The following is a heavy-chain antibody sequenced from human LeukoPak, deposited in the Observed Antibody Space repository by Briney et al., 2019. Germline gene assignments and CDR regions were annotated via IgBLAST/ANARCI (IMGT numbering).Heavy chain of an antibody. J-gene: IGHJ3*02. CDR3: VKDRGDCSSTSCYDAFDI. Sequence: GGSLRLSCSASGFTFSSYAMHWVRQAPGKGLDFVSAISSNGGSTYYADSVKGRFTISRDNSKNTLYLQMSSLRAEDTAVYYCVKDRGDCSSTSCYDAFDIWGQGTMVTVSS. D-gene: IGHD2-2*01. CDR1: GFTFSSYA. V-gene: IGHV3-64D*06. CDR2: ISSNGGST.